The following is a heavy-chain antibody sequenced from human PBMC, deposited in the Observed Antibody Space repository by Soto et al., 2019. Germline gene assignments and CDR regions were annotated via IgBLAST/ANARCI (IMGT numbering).Heavy chain of an antibody. CDR3: AKGTYESSVCYFGAASDY. J-gene: IGHJ4*02. D-gene: IGHD3-22*01. V-gene: IGHV3-9*01. Sequence: EVQLVESGGGLVQPGRSLRRSCAASGFRFDDFAMHWVRQAPGKGLEWVSGNNWNSGDIRYADSVKGRFTISRDNATKSLYLQMNSLRVEDTPLYYCAKGTYESSVCYFGAASDYWGQGTHVTVSS. CDR2: NNWNSGDI. CDR1: GFRFDDFA.